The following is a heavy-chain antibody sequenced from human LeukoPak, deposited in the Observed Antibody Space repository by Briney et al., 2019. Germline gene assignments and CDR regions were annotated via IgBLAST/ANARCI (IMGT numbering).Heavy chain of an antibody. J-gene: IGHJ6*03. CDR2: INHSGST. D-gene: IGHD3-10*01. Sequence: SETLSLTCAVYGGSFSGYYWSWIRQPPGKGLEWIGEINHSGSTNYNPSLKSRVAISVDTSKNQFSLKLSSVTAADTAVYYCTRVKLWRAGSGSYYLYYYYMDVWGKGTTVTVSS. CDR3: TRVKLWRAGSGSYYLYYYYMDV. CDR1: GGSFSGYY. V-gene: IGHV4-34*01.